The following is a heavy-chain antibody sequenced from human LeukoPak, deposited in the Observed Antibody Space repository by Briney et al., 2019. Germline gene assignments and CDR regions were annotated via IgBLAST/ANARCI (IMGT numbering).Heavy chain of an antibody. Sequence: PGGSLRLSCAASELTLSSNYMSWIRQAPGRGLEWASFIYSGGSTYYADSVRGRFIISKDNSKNTLYLQMNSLRAEDTAVYYCARRAGSYSHSYDYWGQGTLVTVSS. D-gene: IGHD2-15*01. J-gene: IGHJ4*02. CDR3: ARRAGSYSHSYDY. CDR1: ELTLSSNY. CDR2: IYSGGST. V-gene: IGHV3-53*01.